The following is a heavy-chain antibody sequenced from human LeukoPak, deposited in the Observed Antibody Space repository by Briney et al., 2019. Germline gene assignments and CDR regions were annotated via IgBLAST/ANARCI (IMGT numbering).Heavy chain of an antibody. CDR1: GFTLSRHW. CDR2: ISYDGSNK. J-gene: IGHJ4*02. D-gene: IGHD1-26*01. Sequence: GGSLRLSCVASGFTLSRHWMTWVRQAPGKGLEWVAVISYDGSNKYYADSVKGRFTISRDNSKNTLYLQMNSLRAEDTAVYYCARDEWELGYFDYWGQGTLVTVSS. CDR3: ARDEWELGYFDY. V-gene: IGHV3-30*03.